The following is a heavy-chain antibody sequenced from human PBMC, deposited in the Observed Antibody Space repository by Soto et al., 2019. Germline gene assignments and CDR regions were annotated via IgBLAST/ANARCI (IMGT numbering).Heavy chain of an antibody. D-gene: IGHD2-2*01. CDR1: GFTFSSYG. Sequence: EVQLLESGGGLVQPGGYLRLSCAASGFTFSSYGMSWVRQAPGKGLEWVSGVSSSGGTTNYAGSVNGRFTISRDNSKNTLYLQMNSLRAEDTAVYYCATVSRGVVVTSAMYWGQGTLVTVSS. CDR3: ATVSRGVVVTSAMY. V-gene: IGHV3-23*01. J-gene: IGHJ4*01. CDR2: VSSSGGTT.